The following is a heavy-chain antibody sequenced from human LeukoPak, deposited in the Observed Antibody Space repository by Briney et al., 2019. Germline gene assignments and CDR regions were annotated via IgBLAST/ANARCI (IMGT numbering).Heavy chain of an antibody. CDR2: IYYSGNT. J-gene: IGHJ3*02. D-gene: IGHD3-10*01. Sequence: SQTLSLTCTVSGGSISSGGYYWSWIRQHSGKGLEWIGYIYYSGNTYYNPSLKSRVTISVDTSKNQFSLNLSSVTAADTAVYYCASRSMVYAFDIWGQGTMVTVSS. CDR1: GGSISSGGYY. V-gene: IGHV4-31*03. CDR3: ASRSMVYAFDI.